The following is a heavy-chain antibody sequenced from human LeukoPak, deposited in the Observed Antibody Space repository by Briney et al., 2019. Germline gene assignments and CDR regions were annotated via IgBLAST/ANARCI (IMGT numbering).Heavy chain of an antibody. CDR3: AKPIVVVAARGGFDY. V-gene: IGHV3-30*18. CDR1: GFTFSSYW. J-gene: IGHJ4*02. CDR2: ISYDGSNK. D-gene: IGHD2-15*01. Sequence: GGSLRLSCAASGFTFSSYWMHWVRQAPGKGLEWVAFISYDGSNKYYADSVKGRFTISRDNSKNTLYLQMNSLRAEDTAVYYCAKPIVVVAARGGFDYWGQGTLVTVSS.